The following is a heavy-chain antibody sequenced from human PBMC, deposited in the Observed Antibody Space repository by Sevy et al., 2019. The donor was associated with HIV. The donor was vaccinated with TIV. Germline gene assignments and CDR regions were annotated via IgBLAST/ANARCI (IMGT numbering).Heavy chain of an antibody. CDR3: AKLPFTHAGGADFDH. CDR2: ISPSGGT. J-gene: IGHJ4*02. D-gene: IGHD2-15*01. CDR1: GFTFSSYA. V-gene: IGHV3-23*01. Sequence: GGSLRLSCAASGFTFSSYAMSWDRQAPGKGLEWVSAISPSGGTYYADSVKGRFTISRDTSKNTLYLQMNSLRAEDTAVYYCAKLPFTHAGGADFDHWGQGTLVTVSS.